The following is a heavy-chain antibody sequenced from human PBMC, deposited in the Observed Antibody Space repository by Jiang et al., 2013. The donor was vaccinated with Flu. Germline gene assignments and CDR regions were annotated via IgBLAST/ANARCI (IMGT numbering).Heavy chain of an antibody. CDR3: ARHHLPYNWNYAESGDY. Sequence: GPGLVKPSETLSLTCTVSGGSISSSSYYWGWIRQPPGKGLEWIGSIYYSGSTYYNPSLKSRVTISVDTSKNQFSLKLSSVTAADTAVYYCARHHLPYNWNYAESGDYWGQGTLVTVSS. D-gene: IGHD1-7*01. CDR1: GGSISSSSYY. CDR2: IYYSGST. V-gene: IGHV4-39*01. J-gene: IGHJ4*02.